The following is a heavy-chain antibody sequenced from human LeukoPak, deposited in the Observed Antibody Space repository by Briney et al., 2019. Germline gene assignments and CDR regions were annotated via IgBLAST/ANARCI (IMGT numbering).Heavy chain of an antibody. Sequence: ASVKVSCKASGYTFTSYGISWVRQAPGQGLEWMGWISAYNGNTNYAQKLQGRVTMTTDTSTSTAYMELRSLRSDDTAVYYCARALHHYYGPGTPPPLGNCFAPGGQGTLATVPS. J-gene: IGHJ5*02. CDR3: ARALHHYYGPGTPPPLGNCFAP. V-gene: IGHV1-18*01. CDR2: ISAYNGNT. D-gene: IGHD3-10*01. CDR1: GYTFTSYG.